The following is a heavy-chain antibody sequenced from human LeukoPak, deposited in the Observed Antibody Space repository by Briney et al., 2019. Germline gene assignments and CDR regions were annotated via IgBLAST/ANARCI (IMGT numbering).Heavy chain of an antibody. V-gene: IGHV1-69*13. D-gene: IGHD2-15*01. J-gene: IGHJ4*02. CDR2: IIPIFGTA. CDR1: GGTFSSYA. Sequence: GASVKVSCKASGGTFSSYAISWVRQAPGQGLEWMGGIIPIFGTANYAQKFQGRVTITADESTSTAYMELSSLRSEDTAVYYCARCSKVAAMCYYFDYWGQGTLVTVSS. CDR3: ARCSKVAAMCYYFDY.